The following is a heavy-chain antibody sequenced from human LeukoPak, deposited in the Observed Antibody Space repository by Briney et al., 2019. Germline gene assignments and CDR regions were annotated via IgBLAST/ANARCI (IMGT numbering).Heavy chain of an antibody. D-gene: IGHD3-22*01. CDR2: ISGSGGST. V-gene: IGHV3-23*01. Sequence: SGGSLRLSCAASGFTFSNYWMSWVRQAPGKGLEWVSAISGSGGSTYYADSVKGRFTISRDNSKNTLYLQMNSLRAEDTAVYYCAREYYYDSSGSDAFDIWGQGTMVTVSS. J-gene: IGHJ3*02. CDR1: GFTFSNYW. CDR3: AREYYYDSSGSDAFDI.